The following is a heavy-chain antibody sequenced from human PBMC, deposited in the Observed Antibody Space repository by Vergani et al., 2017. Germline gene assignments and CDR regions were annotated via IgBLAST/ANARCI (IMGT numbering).Heavy chain of an antibody. CDR3: GSLSGYDVSL. CDR2: ISYDGSNK. D-gene: IGHD5-12*01. CDR1: GFTFSSYA. Sequence: QVQLVESGGGVVQPGRSLRLSCAASGFTFSSYAMHWVRQAPGKGLEWVAVISYDGSNKYYADSVKGRFTISRDNAKNSLYLQMNSLRAEDTAVYYCGSLSGYDVSLWGQGTMVTVSS. V-gene: IGHV3-30-3*01. J-gene: IGHJ3*01.